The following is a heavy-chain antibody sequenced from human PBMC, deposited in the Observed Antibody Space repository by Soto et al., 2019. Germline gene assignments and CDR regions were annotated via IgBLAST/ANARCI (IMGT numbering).Heavy chain of an antibody. CDR1: GGSFSGYY. CDR2: INHSGST. V-gene: IGHV4-34*01. CDR3: ARGLNL. Sequence: ASETLSLTCAVYGGSFSGYYWSWIRQPPGKGLEWIGEINHSGSTNYNPSLKSRVTISVDTSKNQFSLKLSSVTAADTAVYYCARGLNLWGQGTMVTVSS. J-gene: IGHJ3*01.